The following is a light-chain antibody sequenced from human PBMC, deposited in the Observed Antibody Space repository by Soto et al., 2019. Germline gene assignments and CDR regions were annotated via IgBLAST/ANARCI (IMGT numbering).Light chain of an antibody. J-gene: IGKJ4*01. V-gene: IGKV3-15*01. CDR3: QQYKNWPPLT. Sequence: EIVMTQSTATLSVSPRETATLSCRASQSVSYNLAWYQQKPGQGPRLLIYGAFTRATGIPARFSGSGSGTEFTLTISSLQSEDFAVYYCQQYKNWPPLTFGGGTKVEIK. CDR1: QSVSYN. CDR2: GAF.